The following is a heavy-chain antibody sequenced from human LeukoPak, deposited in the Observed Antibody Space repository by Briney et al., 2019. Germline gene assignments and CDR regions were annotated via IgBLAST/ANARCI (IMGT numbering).Heavy chain of an antibody. CDR3: ARAGDYYSTGDC. J-gene: IGHJ4*02. CDR1: GFILSDHY. V-gene: IGHV3-72*01. Sequence: GGSLRLSCAGSGFILSDHYMDLVRQAPGKGLEWVDRTRNRDNNYRTDYAASVKGRFIIFRDDSKNSMYLQMNTLKSEDTAVYYCARAGDYYSTGDCWGQGTLVTVSS. CDR2: TRNRDNNYRT. D-gene: IGHD2-21*02.